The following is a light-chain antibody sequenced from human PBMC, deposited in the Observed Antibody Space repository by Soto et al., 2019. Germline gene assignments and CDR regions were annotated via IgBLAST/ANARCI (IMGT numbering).Light chain of an antibody. CDR3: QQRYNWPLT. Sequence: EIVLTQSPATLSLSPGERATLSCRASQSVGTSLAWYQQKPGQPPRLLIYGASNGATGIPARFSGTRSGTDFTLTISSLEPEDFAIYYCQQRYNWPLTFGGGTKVDIK. CDR1: QSVGTS. CDR2: GAS. J-gene: IGKJ4*01. V-gene: IGKV3-11*01.